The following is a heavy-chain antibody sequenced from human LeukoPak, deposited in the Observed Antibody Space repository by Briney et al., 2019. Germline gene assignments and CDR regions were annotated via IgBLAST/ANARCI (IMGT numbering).Heavy chain of an antibody. CDR1: GFTFSNYD. J-gene: IGHJ4*02. Sequence: GGSQTLSCPASGFTFSNYDMIWVGRAPGKEMEWVSAISGSGGSTYYADSVKGRFTISRDNSKNTLYLQMNSLRAEDTAVYHCAKDLQPGHRSMIVVAFDYWGQGTLVTVSS. V-gene: IGHV3-23*01. CDR3: AKDLQPGHRSMIVVAFDY. D-gene: IGHD3-22*01. CDR2: ISGSGGST.